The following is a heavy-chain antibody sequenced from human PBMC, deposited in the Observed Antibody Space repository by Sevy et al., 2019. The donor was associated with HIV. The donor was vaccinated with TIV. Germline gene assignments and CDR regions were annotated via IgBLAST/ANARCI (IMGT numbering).Heavy chain of an antibody. D-gene: IGHD6-13*01. CDR2: ISFDGSNK. CDR1: GFIFRTYA. V-gene: IGHV3-30*02. Sequence: GGSLRLSCAASGFIFRTYAMTWVRQAPGKGLEWVAFISFDGSNKYYVDSVKGRFTISRDNSKNTLYLQMNSLRTEDTALYYCAKNTAAAGTGGFDYWGQGTLVTVSS. CDR3: AKNTAAAGTGGFDY. J-gene: IGHJ4*02.